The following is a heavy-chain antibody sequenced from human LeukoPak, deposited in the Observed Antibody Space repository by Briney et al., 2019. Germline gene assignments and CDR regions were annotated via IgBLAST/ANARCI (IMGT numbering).Heavy chain of an antibody. V-gene: IGHV3-30*19. Sequence: GGSLRLSCAASGFTFSSYGMHWVRQAPGKGLEWVAVISYDGSNKYYADSVKGRFTISRDNSKNTLYLQMNSLRAEDTAVYYCARDFFSNYYDSSGYMGGFDYWGQGTLVTVSS. CDR3: ARDFFSNYYDSSGYMGGFDY. CDR2: ISYDGSNK. CDR1: GFTFSSYG. J-gene: IGHJ4*02. D-gene: IGHD3-22*01.